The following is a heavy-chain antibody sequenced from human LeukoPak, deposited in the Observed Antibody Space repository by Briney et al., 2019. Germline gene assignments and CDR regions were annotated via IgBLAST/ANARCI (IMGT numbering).Heavy chain of an antibody. CDR2: IYRSGST. CDR1: GGSIGSGNW. CDR3: GRNGAYCIDY. J-gene: IGHJ4*02. D-gene: IGHD2-8*01. V-gene: IGHV4-4*02. Sequence: SGTLFLTCVVSGGSIGSGNWWSWVRQSPGKGLEWIGEIYRSGSTNYNPSLKSRVTISVDTSKNQFSLKLTSVTAADTAIYYCGRNGAYCIDYWGQGTLVTVSS.